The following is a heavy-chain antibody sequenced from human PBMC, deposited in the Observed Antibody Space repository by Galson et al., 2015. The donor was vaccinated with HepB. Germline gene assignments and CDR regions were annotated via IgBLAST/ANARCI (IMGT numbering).Heavy chain of an antibody. V-gene: IGHV3-30*14. J-gene: IGHJ6*02. D-gene: IGHD2/OR15-2a*01. CDR1: GFTFSGYP. CDR3: ARGLATRYSNSWYFFDAMDV. CDR2: ISYDGNIK. Sequence: SLRLSCAASGFTFSGYPMHWVRQAPGKGLDWVAVISYDGNIKYYADSVKGRFTISRDNSKNTVYLQMDSLRVEDTALYYCARGLATRYSNSWYFFDAMDVWGQGTTVIVSS.